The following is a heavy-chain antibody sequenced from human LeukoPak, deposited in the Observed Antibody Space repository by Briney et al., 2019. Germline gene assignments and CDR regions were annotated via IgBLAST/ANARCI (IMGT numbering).Heavy chain of an antibody. D-gene: IGHD1-1*01. Sequence: PSETLSLTCTVSGVSISSYYWSWIRQPPGKGLEWIGYIYYSGSTNYNPSLKSRVTISVDTSKNQFSLKLSSVTAADTAVYYCARGTSPLEGVDYWGQGTLVTVSS. V-gene: IGHV4-59*01. J-gene: IGHJ4*02. CDR2: IYYSGST. CDR1: GVSISSYY. CDR3: ARGTSPLEGVDY.